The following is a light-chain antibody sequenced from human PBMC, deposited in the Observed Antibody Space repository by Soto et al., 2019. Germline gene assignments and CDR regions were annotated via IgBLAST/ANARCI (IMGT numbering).Light chain of an antibody. CDR1: QSISSY. V-gene: IGKV3-15*01. J-gene: IGKJ2*01. CDR3: QQYNKWPPQYT. Sequence: EIVMTQSPVTLSVSPGERATLSCRASQSISSYLAWYQQKPGQAPRLLIYGASTRATDIPARISGSGSGTDFTLTISSLQSEDFAVYYCQQYNKWPPQYTFGQGTKLEIK. CDR2: GAS.